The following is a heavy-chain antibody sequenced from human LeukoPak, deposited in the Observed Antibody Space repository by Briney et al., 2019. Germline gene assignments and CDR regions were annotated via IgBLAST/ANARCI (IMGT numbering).Heavy chain of an antibody. CDR2: IIPMFGEG. CDR1: GGSFITFS. Sequence: ASVKVSCKASGGSFITFSMNWVRQAPGQGLEWMGGIIPMFGEGNYAQKFQGRVTITTDESRRTAYMELRSLRSEDTAVYYCARRYYYDSPTYFEDAFDIWGQGTMVTVSS. CDR3: ARRYYYDSPTYFEDAFDI. V-gene: IGHV1-69*05. J-gene: IGHJ3*02. D-gene: IGHD3-22*01.